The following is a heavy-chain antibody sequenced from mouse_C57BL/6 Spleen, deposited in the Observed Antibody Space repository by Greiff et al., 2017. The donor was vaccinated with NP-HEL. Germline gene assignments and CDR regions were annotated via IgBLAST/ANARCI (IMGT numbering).Heavy chain of an antibody. Sequence: EVQLQESGPELVKPGASVKMSCKASGYTFTDYNMHWVKQSHGKSLEWIGYINPNNGGTSYNQKFKGKATLTVNKSSSTAYMELRSLTSEDSAVYYCASQLAYFDYWGQGTTLTVSS. J-gene: IGHJ2*01. V-gene: IGHV1-22*01. CDR3: ASQLAYFDY. CDR2: INPNNGGT. CDR1: GYTFTDYN. D-gene: IGHD4-1*02.